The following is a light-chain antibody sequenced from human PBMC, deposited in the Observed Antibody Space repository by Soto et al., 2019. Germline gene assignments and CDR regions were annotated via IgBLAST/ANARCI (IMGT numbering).Light chain of an antibody. V-gene: IGLV2-14*03. CDR1: SSDLGGYNY. J-gene: IGLJ1*01. Sequence: QSALTQPASVSGSPGQSITISCTGTSSDLGGYNYVSWFQQHPGKVPKLMIYGVSNRPSGVSNRFSGSKSGNTASLTISGLQAEDEAAYYCSSYTSIKTYLFGTGTKLTVL. CDR2: GVS. CDR3: SSYTSIKTYL.